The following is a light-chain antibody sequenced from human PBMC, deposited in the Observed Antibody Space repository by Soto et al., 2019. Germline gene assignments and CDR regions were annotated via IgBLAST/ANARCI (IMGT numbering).Light chain of an antibody. V-gene: IGLV2-14*03. J-gene: IGLJ2*01. Sequence: QSALTQPASVSGSPGQSITISCTGTSSDVGDYNYVSWYQHHPGKAPKLMIYDVSNRPSGVSNRFSGSKSGNTASLTISGLQAEDEADYYCSSYTSRSTLVFGGGTKLTVL. CDR2: DVS. CDR3: SSYTSRSTLV. CDR1: SSDVGDYNY.